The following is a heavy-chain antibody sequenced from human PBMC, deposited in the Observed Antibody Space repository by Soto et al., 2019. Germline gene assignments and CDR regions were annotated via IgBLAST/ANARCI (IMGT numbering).Heavy chain of an antibody. CDR2: IIPIFGTA. Sequence: SVKVSCKASGGTFSSYAISWVRQAPGQGLEWMGGIIPIFGTANYAQKFQGRVTITADESTSTAYMELSSLRSEDTAVYYCAGPFPGFGDPSDYYYGMDVWGQGTTVTVS. D-gene: IGHD3-10*01. CDR3: AGPFPGFGDPSDYYYGMDV. J-gene: IGHJ6*02. V-gene: IGHV1-69*13. CDR1: GGTFSSYA.